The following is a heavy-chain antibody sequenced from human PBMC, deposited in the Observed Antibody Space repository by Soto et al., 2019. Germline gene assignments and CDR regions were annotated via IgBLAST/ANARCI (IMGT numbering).Heavy chain of an antibody. D-gene: IGHD3-10*01. Sequence: EVQLVESGGGLEQPGRSLRLSCAASGFTFHDYAMHWVRQAPGKGLEWVSGISWNSGTIGYADSVKGRFTISRDNAKNPLYLQVNSLRAEDTVFYYCVKAIGGAVSYTGTYWGQGTLVTVSS. CDR3: VKAIGGAVSYTGTY. CDR1: GFTFHDYA. J-gene: IGHJ4*02. V-gene: IGHV3-9*01. CDR2: ISWNSGTI.